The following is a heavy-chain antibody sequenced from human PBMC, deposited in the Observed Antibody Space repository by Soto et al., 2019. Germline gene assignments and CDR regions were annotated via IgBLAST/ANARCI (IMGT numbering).Heavy chain of an antibody. D-gene: IGHD6-13*01. CDR2: ISYDGSNK. J-gene: IGHJ6*02. CDR3: ARANSSRRGGQYYGMDV. V-gene: IGHV3-30-3*01. Sequence: PGGSLRLSCAASGFTFSSYAMHWVRQAPGKGLEWVAVISYDGSNKYYADSVKGRFTISRDNSKNTLYLQMNSLRAEDTAVYYCARANSSRRGGQYYGMDVWGQGTTVTVSS. CDR1: GFTFSSYA.